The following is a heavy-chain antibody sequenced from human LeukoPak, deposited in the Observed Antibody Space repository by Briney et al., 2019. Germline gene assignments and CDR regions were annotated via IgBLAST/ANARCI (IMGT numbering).Heavy chain of an antibody. Sequence: SETLSLTCTVSGGSFSSYYWSWIRQPPGKGLEWIGYIYYSGSTNYNPSLKSRVTISVDTSKNQFSLKLSSVTAADTAVYYCARHVEATVTITGIVAFDILGQGTMVTVSS. V-gene: IGHV4-59*08. CDR3: ARHVEATVTITGIVAFDI. CDR2: IYYSGST. J-gene: IGHJ3*02. D-gene: IGHD4-17*01. CDR1: GGSFSSYY.